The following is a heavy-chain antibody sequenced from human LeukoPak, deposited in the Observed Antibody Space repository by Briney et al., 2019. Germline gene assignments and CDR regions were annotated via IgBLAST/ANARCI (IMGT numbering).Heavy chain of an antibody. D-gene: IGHD2-2*01. CDR2: ISGNNDNP. J-gene: IGHJ4*02. CDR1: GYTFSNFG. CDR3: ARDGTSTDDY. Sequence: ASVKVSCKASGYTFSNFGISWVRQAPGQGLEWMGWISGNNDNPNYGQKFQGRLTVTTDSSTNTAYMELRNLRSDDTAVYCCARDGTSTDDYWGQGTLVTVSS. V-gene: IGHV1-18*01.